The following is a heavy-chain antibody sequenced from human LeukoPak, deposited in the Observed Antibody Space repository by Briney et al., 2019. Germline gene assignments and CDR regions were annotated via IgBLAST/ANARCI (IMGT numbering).Heavy chain of an antibody. V-gene: IGHV1-2*02. J-gene: IGHJ4*02. CDR2: VNPTSGGT. CDR1: GYTFTSYY. Sequence: ASVKVSCKTSGYTFTSYYMHWVRQAPGQGLEWMGWVNPTSGGTNYAQKFQGRVTMTRGTSISTAYMELSRLRSDDTAVYYCARVYYYYDSSGILTLYFDYWGRGTLVTVSS. CDR3: ARVYYYYDSSGILTLYFDY. D-gene: IGHD3-22*01.